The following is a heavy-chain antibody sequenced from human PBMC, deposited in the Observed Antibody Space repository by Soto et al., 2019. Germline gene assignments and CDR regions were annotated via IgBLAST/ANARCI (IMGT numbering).Heavy chain of an antibody. CDR1: GGSISSGGYY. Sequence: QVQLQESGPGLVKPSQTLSLTCTVSGGSISSGGYYWTWIRQHPGKGLGWMGHIYYSGTTYYNPSLKSRITISVDTSKNQVSLKVSSVTAADTAVYYCARDNYGMDVWGQGTTVTVSS. V-gene: IGHV4-31*03. CDR2: IYYSGTT. J-gene: IGHJ6*02. CDR3: ARDNYGMDV.